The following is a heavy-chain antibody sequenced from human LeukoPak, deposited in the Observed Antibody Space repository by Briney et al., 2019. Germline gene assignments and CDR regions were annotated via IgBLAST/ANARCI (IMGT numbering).Heavy chain of an antibody. CDR1: GFTFSSYS. V-gene: IGHV3-21*01. D-gene: IGHD3-16*01. CDR3: ARIKKELVWTALDY. CDR2: ISSSSSYI. J-gene: IGHJ4*02. Sequence: GGSLRLSCAASGFTFSSYSMNWVRQAPGKGLEWVSSISSSSSYIYYADSVKGGFTISRDNAKTSLYLQMNSLGAEDTAVYYCARIKKELVWTALDYWGQGTLVTVSS.